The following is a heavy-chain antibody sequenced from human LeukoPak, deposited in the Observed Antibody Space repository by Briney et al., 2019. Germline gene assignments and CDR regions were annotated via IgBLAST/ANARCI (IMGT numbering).Heavy chain of an antibody. V-gene: IGHV3-23*01. D-gene: IGHD3/OR15-3a*01. J-gene: IGHJ5*02. CDR1: GFTFSSYG. CDR3: AKDPADKAGLTGWFDP. Sequence: GGSLRLSCAASGFTFSSYGMSWVRQAPGKGLEWISIISNSGGSTYYADSVKGRFTISRDNSKNTLYLHMNSLRAEDTAEYYCAKDPADKAGLTGWFDPWGQGTLVTVSS. CDR2: ISNSGGST.